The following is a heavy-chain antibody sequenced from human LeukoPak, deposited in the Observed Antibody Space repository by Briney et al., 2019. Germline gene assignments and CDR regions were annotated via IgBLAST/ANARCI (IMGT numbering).Heavy chain of an antibody. CDR2: IYTSGST. Sequence: SETLSLTCSVSGGSISSYFWSWIRQPAGKGLEWIGRIYTSGSTNYNPSLKSRVTMSVDTSRNQFSLRLNSVTAADTAVYYCARGGSLSNAFGIWGQGTMVTVSS. CDR3: ARGGSLSNAFGI. D-gene: IGHD6-13*01. V-gene: IGHV4-4*07. J-gene: IGHJ3*02. CDR1: GGSISSYF.